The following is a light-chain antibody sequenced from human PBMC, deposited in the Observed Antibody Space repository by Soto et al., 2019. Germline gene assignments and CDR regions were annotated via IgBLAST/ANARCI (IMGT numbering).Light chain of an antibody. V-gene: IGLV2-14*01. Sequence: QSVLTQPASVSGSPGQSITISCTGTSCDVGGYDYVSWYQQHPGKAPKLMIYDVRHPPSGVSDRFSGSKSGNTASLTISGLQAEDEADYYCSSYTSSSTYVFGTGTKLTVL. CDR2: DVR. CDR3: SSYTSSSTYV. CDR1: SCDVGGYDY. J-gene: IGLJ1*01.